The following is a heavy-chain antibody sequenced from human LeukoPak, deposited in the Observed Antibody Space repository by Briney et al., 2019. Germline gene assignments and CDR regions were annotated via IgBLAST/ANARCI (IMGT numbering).Heavy chain of an antibody. CDR3: ARTETPYGSGSYYPY. Sequence: GASVKVSCKASGGTFSSYAISWVRQAPGQGLEWMGGIIPIFGTANYAQKFQGRVTITADESTSTAYMELSSLRSEDTAVYYCARTETPYGSGSYYPYWGQGTLVTVSS. CDR2: IIPIFGTA. J-gene: IGHJ4*02. CDR1: GGTFSSYA. D-gene: IGHD3-10*01. V-gene: IGHV1-69*13.